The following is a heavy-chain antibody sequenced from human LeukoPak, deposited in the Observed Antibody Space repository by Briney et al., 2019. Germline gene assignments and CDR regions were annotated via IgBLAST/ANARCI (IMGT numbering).Heavy chain of an antibody. CDR3: TRSLMD. CDR1: GITLSCYL. CDR2: INFDGSDT. D-gene: IGHD3-16*01. Sequence: GGSLRLSCAASGITLSCYLMHWVRPAPGKGLVWVSRINFDGSDTSYPDFVKGRFTISRDNAKNTLFLQMNSLRAEDTAVYYCTRSLMDWGQGIRVTVSS. J-gene: IGHJ4*02. V-gene: IGHV3-74*01.